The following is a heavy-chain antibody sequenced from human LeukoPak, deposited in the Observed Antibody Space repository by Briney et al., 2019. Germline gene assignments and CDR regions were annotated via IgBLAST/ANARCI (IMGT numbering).Heavy chain of an antibody. V-gene: IGHV4-59*11. CDR2: IYYSGST. CDR1: GGSISSHY. D-gene: IGHD1-1*01. J-gene: IGHJ4*02. CDR3: ARVQRPLDGADY. Sequence: SETLSLTCTVSGGSISSHYWSWIPQPPGKGLEWIGYIYYSGSTYYNPSLRSRVTISVDTSKNLFSLKLSSVTAADTAVYYCARVQRPLDGADYWGQGTLVTVSS.